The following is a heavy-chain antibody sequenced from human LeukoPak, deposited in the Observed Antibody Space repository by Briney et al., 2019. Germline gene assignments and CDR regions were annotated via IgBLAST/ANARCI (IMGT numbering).Heavy chain of an antibody. D-gene: IGHD4-23*01. CDR3: ARADYGGIDY. J-gene: IGHJ4*02. Sequence: SETLSLTCAVYGGSFSGYYWSWIRQPPGKGLEWIWEINHSGSTNYNPSLKSRVTISVDTSKNQFSLKLSSVTAADTAVYYCARADYGGIDYWGQGTLVTVSS. CDR1: GGSFSGYY. CDR2: INHSGST. V-gene: IGHV4-34*01.